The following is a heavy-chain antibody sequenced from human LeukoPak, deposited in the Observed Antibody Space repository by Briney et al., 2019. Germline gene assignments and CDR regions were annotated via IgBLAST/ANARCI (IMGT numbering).Heavy chain of an antibody. CDR2: IYPGDYET. Sequence: GEFLMICCEGSLYSCSYYLICLLRQMPGKVLEWMGIIYPGDYETRYSPFFQGLVTISVDKSNNTPYLQWSSLKASDTAMYYCAIPPGYCGNDCSFDHWGQGTLVTVSS. CDR1: LYSCSYYL. V-gene: IGHV5-51*01. J-gene: IGHJ4*02. CDR3: AIPPGYCGNDCSFDH. D-gene: IGHD2-21*02.